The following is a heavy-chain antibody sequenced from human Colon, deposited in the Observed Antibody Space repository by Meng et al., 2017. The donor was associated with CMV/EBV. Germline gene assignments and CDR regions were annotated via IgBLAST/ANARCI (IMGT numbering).Heavy chain of an antibody. CDR1: GFSISDYY. Sequence: QVHLVESGGGSGKPGWSLRLSCAASGFSISDYYVSWIRQAPGKGLEWISYIGGAAGVTYYADSLKGRFTISRDNARQSLYLQMASLRVEDTAIYYCARGRRDIGFDSWGQGALVTVSS. V-gene: IGHV3-11*01. CDR2: IGGAAGVT. J-gene: IGHJ4*02. D-gene: IGHD2-15*01. CDR3: ARGRRDIGFDS.